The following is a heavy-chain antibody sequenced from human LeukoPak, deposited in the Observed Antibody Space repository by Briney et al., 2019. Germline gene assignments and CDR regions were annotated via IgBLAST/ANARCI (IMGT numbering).Heavy chain of an antibody. J-gene: IGHJ4*02. CDR2: ISSNSDNT. Sequence: ASVKVSCKASGYTFTSYGISWVRQAPGQGLEWMGWISSNSDNTNYAQKLQGRVTMTTDTSTSTAYMELRSLRSDDTALYFCARDWGSIKVIADYWGQGTLVTVSS. CDR3: ARDWGSIKVIADY. D-gene: IGHD7-27*01. CDR1: GYTFTSYG. V-gene: IGHV1-18*01.